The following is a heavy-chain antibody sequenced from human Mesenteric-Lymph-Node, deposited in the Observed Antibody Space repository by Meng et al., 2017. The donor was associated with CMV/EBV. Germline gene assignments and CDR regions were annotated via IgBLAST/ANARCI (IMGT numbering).Heavy chain of an antibody. D-gene: IGHD4-17*01. CDR3: ARSFTHDATRGTKWFDS. V-gene: IGHV1-2*02. J-gene: IGHJ5*01. CDR2: INPNSGGT. CDR1: GYTFTGYY. Sequence: ASVKVSCKASGYTFTGYYMHWVRQAPGQGLEWMGWINPNSGGTNYAQKFQGRVTITADKSTSTAYMELSSLRSEDTAVYYCARSFTHDATRGTKWFDSWGQGTLVTVSS.